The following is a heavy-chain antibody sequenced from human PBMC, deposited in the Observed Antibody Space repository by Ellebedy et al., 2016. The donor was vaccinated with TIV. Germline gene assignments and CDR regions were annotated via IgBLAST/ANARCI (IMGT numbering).Heavy chain of an antibody. CDR2: LYWDDDK. D-gene: IGHD2-21*02. J-gene: IGHJ4*02. Sequence: SGPTLVNPTQTLTLTCTFSGFSLSTNGVGVGWIRQPPGEALEWLALLYWDDDKTYSPSLKSRLTITKDTSKNQVVLTMTNMDPVDTATYFCAHLSKTYCGGDCYIFDYWGQGTLVTVSS. V-gene: IGHV2-5*02. CDR1: GFSLSTNGVG. CDR3: AHLSKTYCGGDCYIFDY.